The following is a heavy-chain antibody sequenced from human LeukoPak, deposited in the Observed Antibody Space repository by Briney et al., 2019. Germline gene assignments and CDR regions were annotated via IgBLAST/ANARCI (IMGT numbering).Heavy chain of an antibody. J-gene: IGHJ3*01. CDR1: GYSFTSYW. D-gene: IGHD3-22*01. Sequence: GEFLRISCKGSGYSFTSYWISWVRQMPGKGLEWMGIIYPDDSDTRYSPSFQGQVTISADKSVSIAYLQWSSLKASDTAMYYCARPNITSYYDSRGYDAFDVWGQGTMVIVSS. V-gene: IGHV5-51*01. CDR2: IYPDDSDT. CDR3: ARPNITSYYDSRGYDAFDV.